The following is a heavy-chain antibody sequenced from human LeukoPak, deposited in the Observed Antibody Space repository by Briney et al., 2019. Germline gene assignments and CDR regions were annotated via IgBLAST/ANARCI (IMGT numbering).Heavy chain of an antibody. CDR3: ARDVHGTLDY. CDR1: GFTLSNYW. J-gene: IGHJ4*02. CDR2: IRQDGRDK. Sequence: PGRSLRLSCEAFGFTLSNYWMAWVRQGPGKGLEWVANIRQDGRDKGHADSVKGRFTISRDNAKNSLYLQMNSLGAEDSGLYYCARDVHGTLDYWGQGILVTVSS. D-gene: IGHD1-26*01. V-gene: IGHV3-7*01.